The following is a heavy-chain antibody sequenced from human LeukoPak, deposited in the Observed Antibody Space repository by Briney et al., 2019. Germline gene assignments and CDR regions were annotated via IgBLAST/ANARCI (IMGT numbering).Heavy chain of an antibody. V-gene: IGHV3-20*04. D-gene: IGHD1-1*01. J-gene: IGHJ4*02. CDR1: GFTFSSYA. Sequence: GGSLRLSCAASGFTFSSYAMSWVRQAPGKGLEWVSGINWNGGSTGYVDSVKGRFTISRDNANNYLYLRMNSLRAEDTALYYCARDDGWNARGKGPDYWGQGTLVTVSS. CDR3: ARDDGWNARGKGPDY. CDR2: INWNGGST.